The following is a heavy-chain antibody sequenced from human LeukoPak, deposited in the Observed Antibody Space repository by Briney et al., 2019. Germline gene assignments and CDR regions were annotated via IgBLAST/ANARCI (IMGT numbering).Heavy chain of an antibody. CDR1: GFTFSDSY. CDR2: ISSSSSDT. V-gene: IGHV3-11*06. D-gene: IGHD3-10*01. J-gene: IGHJ4*02. Sequence: GGSLRLSCAASGFTFSDSYMSWIRHAPGKGLEWVSYISSSSSDTNYADSVKGRFTISRDNAKNSLYLQMNSLRDEDTAVYYCARNRWFGEFLFDYWGQGTLVTVSS. CDR3: ARNRWFGEFLFDY.